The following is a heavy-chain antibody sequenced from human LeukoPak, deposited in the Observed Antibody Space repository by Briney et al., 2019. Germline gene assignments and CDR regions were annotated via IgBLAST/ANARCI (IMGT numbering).Heavy chain of an antibody. CDR2: IHSSGHT. CDR3: ARSSAGSGHDAFDI. J-gene: IGHJ3*02. Sequence: SETLSLTCSVSGDSISTYSWSWIRQSPGTGLEWIGYIHSSGHTDYNPSLKGRVTISVDTSQNPSSLKLTSVTAADAAVYYCARSSAGSGHDAFDIWGQGTMVTVSS. D-gene: IGHD3-10*01. CDR1: GDSISTYS. V-gene: IGHV4-59*12.